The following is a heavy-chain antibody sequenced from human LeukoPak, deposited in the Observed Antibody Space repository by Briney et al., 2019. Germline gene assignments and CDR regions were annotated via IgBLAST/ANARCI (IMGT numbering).Heavy chain of an antibody. Sequence: SQTLSLTRTVSGGSISSGGYYWSWIRQHPGKGLEWIGEINHSGSTNYNPSLKSRVTISVDTSKNQFSLKLSSVTAADTAVYYCARDPVVDYAFDIWGQGTMVTVSS. CDR3: ARDPVVDYAFDI. CDR2: INHSGST. D-gene: IGHD3-22*01. J-gene: IGHJ3*02. V-gene: IGHV4-31*03. CDR1: GGSISSGGYY.